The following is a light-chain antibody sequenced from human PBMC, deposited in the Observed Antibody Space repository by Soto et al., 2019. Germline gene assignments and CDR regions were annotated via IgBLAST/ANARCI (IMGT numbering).Light chain of an antibody. CDR1: QSVDRY. CDR2: GAS. V-gene: IGKV3-20*01. J-gene: IGKJ5*01. Sequence: EIVLTQSPATLSLSPGDIATLSCRASQSVDRYLAWYQEKPGQAPRLLIYGASSRATGIPDRFSGSGSGTDFTLTISRLEPEDFAVYYCQQYGSSTITFGQGTRLEIK. CDR3: QQYGSSTIT.